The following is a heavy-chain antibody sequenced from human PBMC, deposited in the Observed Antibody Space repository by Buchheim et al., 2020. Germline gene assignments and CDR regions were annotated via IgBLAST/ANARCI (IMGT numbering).Heavy chain of an antibody. Sequence: QVQLQQWGAGLLKPSETLSLTCAVYGGSFSDYYWSWIRQPPGKGLEWIGEINHSGSTNYNPSLKSRVTISVDTSKNQFSLKLSSVTAADTAVYYCAREKVGPFGEKFYMDVWGKGTT. CDR1: GGSFSDYY. V-gene: IGHV4-34*01. CDR3: AREKVGPFGEKFYMDV. D-gene: IGHD3-10*01. J-gene: IGHJ6*03. CDR2: INHSGST.